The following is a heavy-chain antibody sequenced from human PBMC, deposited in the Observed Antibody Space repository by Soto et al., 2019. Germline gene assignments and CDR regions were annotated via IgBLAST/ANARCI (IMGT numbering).Heavy chain of an antibody. J-gene: IGHJ6*02. D-gene: IGHD3-22*01. CDR3: ARGSSYDSSGSWLRDYYYYYGMDV. Sequence: SVKVSCKASGGTFSSYAISWVRQAPGQGLEWMGGIIPIFGTANYAQKFQGRVTITADESTSTAYMELSSLRSEDTAVYYCARGSSYDSSGSWLRDYYYYYGMDVWGQGTTVTVSS. V-gene: IGHV1-69*13. CDR1: GGTFSSYA. CDR2: IIPIFGTA.